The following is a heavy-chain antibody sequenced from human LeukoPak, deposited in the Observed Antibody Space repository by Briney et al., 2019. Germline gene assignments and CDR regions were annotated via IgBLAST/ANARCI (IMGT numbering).Heavy chain of an antibody. CDR1: GFTFSNYA. J-gene: IGHJ4*02. D-gene: IGHD3-10*01. Sequence: PGGSLRLSCVASGFTFSNYAMSWVRQAPGKGLDWVSTISGSTGSTYYADSVKGRFTTSRDNSKNTLYLQMNSLRAEDTAVYYCARNSGSGAITFDYWGQETLVTVSS. CDR2: ISGSTGST. CDR3: ARNSGSGAITFDY. V-gene: IGHV3-23*01.